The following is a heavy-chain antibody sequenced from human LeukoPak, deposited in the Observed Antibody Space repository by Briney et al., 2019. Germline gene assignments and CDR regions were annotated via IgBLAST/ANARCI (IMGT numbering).Heavy chain of an antibody. CDR1: GYTFTGYY. CDR2: INPNSGGT. D-gene: IGHD5-24*01. Sequence: ASVKVSCKASGYTFTGYYMHWVRQTPGQELEWMRWINPNSGGTNYAQKFQGRVTMTRDTSISTAYMELSSLRSEDTAVYYCAKDRGDGYNFLSYFDYWGQGTLVTVSS. V-gene: IGHV1-2*02. CDR3: AKDRGDGYNFLSYFDY. J-gene: IGHJ4*02.